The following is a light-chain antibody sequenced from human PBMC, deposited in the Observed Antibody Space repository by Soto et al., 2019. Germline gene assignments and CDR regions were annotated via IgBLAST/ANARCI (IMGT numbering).Light chain of an antibody. CDR2: AAS. Sequence: DIQMTQSPSSLSASVGDTVTITCRASQGISNYLAWYQQKPGQVPNLLIYAASTLQSGVPSRFSGSGSGTDFTLTISSLRPEDVATYYCQKYYNAPRTFGKGTKVEI. V-gene: IGKV1-27*01. CDR3: QKYYNAPRT. J-gene: IGKJ1*01. CDR1: QGISNY.